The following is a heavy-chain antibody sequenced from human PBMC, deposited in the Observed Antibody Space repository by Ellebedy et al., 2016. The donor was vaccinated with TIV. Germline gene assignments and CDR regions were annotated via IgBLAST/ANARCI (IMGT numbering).Heavy chain of an antibody. V-gene: IGHV5-10-1*01. D-gene: IGHD2-8*01. CDR2: IDPGDSYT. CDR1: GYTFGSYW. J-gene: IGHJ4*02. Sequence: KVSCKGSGYTFGSYWITWVRQMPGKGLERMGRIDPGDSYTNYSPSFQRHVTISADKSVSTAYLQWSSLKASDTAMYYCARHIQYGTSGPYYFDYWGQGTLVTVSS. CDR3: ARHIQYGTSGPYYFDY.